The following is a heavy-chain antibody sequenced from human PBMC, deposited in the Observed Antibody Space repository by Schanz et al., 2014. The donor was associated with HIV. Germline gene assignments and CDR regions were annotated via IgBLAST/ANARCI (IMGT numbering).Heavy chain of an antibody. CDR3: AKGDDSSTSYSNYFDF. V-gene: IGHV3-9*01. D-gene: IGHD3-22*01. Sequence: EVQLVESGGGLVQPGRSLRLSCAASGFSFDDYAMHWVRQAPGKGLEWVSSISWDSDIIGYAESVKGRFTISRDNANNSMYLQMNSLPTADTTLYYCAKGDDSSTSYSNYFDFWGQGALVTVSS. CDR1: GFSFDDYA. J-gene: IGHJ4*02. CDR2: ISWDSDII.